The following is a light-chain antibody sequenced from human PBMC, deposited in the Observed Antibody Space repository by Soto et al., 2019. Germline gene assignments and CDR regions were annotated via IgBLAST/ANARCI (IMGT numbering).Light chain of an antibody. CDR3: SSYTSSSSYV. CDR2: DVS. V-gene: IGLV2-14*01. Sequence: QSALTQPASVSGSPGQSITISCTGTSSDVGGYNSFSWYQQYPGKAPKLMIHDVSNRPSGVSNRFSGSKSGNTASLTISGLQAEDEADYYCSSYTSSSSYVFGSGTKLTVL. CDR1: SSDVGGYNS. J-gene: IGLJ1*01.